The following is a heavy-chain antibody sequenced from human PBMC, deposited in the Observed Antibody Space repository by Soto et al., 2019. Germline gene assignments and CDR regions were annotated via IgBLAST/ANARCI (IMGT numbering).Heavy chain of an antibody. CDR3: ARSLTGTYYYYGMDV. V-gene: IGHV1-69*13. Sequence: APVNVSCKASGGTFSSYSISWVRQAPGQGLAWKGGILPLFGTANHAQQFQGRVTITADESTSTAYMELSSLRSEDTAVYYCARSLTGTYYYYGMDVWGQGTTVTVSS. J-gene: IGHJ6*02. D-gene: IGHD1-20*01. CDR1: GGTFSSYS. CDR2: ILPLFGTA.